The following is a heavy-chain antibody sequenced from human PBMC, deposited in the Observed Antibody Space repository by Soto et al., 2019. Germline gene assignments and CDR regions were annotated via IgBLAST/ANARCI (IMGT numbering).Heavy chain of an antibody. CDR3: ARLAVLVPTNYGMDV. D-gene: IGHD2-2*01. CDR1: GGSVSSGSYY. V-gene: IGHV4-61*01. Sequence: SETLSLTCTVSGGSVSSGSYYWSWIRQPPGKGLEWIGYIYYSGSTNYNPSLKSRVTISVGTSKNQFSLKLSSVTAADTAVYYCARLAVLVPTNYGMDVWGQGTTVTVSS. J-gene: IGHJ6*02. CDR2: IYYSGST.